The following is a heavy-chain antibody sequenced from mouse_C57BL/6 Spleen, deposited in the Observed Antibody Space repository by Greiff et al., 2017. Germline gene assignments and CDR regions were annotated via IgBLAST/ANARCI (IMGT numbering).Heavy chain of an antibody. J-gene: IGHJ3*01. D-gene: IGHD2-4*01. Sequence: EVKLVESGPELVKPGASVKISCKASGYSFTGYYMNWVKQSPEKSLEWIGEINPSTGGTTYNQKFKAKATLTVDKSSSTAYMQLKSLTSEDSAVDYCARSTYDYDGAWFAYWGQGTLVTVSA. CDR2: INPSTGGT. V-gene: IGHV1-42*01. CDR3: ARSTYDYDGAWFAY. CDR1: GYSFTGYY.